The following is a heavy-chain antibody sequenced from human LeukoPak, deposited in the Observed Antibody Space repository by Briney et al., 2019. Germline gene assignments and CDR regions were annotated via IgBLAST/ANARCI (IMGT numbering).Heavy chain of an antibody. V-gene: IGHV3-30*18. J-gene: IGHJ4*02. Sequence: GRSLRLSCVASGFSFSSYGMHWVRQAPGKGLEWVGIISYDGSNKYYADSVKGRFTISRDNSKDTLYLQMNSLRADDTAVYYCAKGRRYYYDSSGYCPDYWGQGTLVTVSS. CDR3: AKGRRYYYDSSGYCPDY. CDR2: ISYDGSNK. D-gene: IGHD3-22*01. CDR1: GFSFSSYG.